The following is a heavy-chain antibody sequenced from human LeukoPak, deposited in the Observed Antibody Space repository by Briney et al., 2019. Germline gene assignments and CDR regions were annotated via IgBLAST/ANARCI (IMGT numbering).Heavy chain of an antibody. D-gene: IGHD5-18*01. CDR3: AKGAGGFSYYNWFDP. Sequence: SETLSLTCTVSGGFISSSPYYWGWIRQPPGKGLEWIGSIYYSGTTHYNPSLESRVTISVDTSKNQFSLKLASVTAADTAIYHCAKGAGGFSYYNWFDPWGQGTLVTVSS. J-gene: IGHJ5*02. V-gene: IGHV4-39*07. CDR1: GGFISSSPYY. CDR2: IYYSGTT.